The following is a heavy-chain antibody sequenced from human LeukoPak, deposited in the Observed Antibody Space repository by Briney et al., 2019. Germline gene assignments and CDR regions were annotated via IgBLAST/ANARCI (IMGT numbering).Heavy chain of an antibody. CDR2: INPNSGGT. Sequence: GASVKVSCKASGYTFTGYYMHWVRQAPGQGLEWMGWINPNSGGTNYAQKFQGRVTMTRDTSISTAYMELSRLRSDDTAVYYCALHTPLLRYFDWLLSNDEWEVLGYWGQGTLVTVSS. J-gene: IGHJ4*02. CDR3: ALHTPLLRYFDWLLSNDEWEVLGY. V-gene: IGHV1-2*02. CDR1: GYTFTGYY. D-gene: IGHD3-9*01.